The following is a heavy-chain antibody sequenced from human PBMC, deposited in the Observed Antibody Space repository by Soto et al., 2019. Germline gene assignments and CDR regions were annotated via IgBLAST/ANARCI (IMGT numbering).Heavy chain of an antibody. CDR1: GGSSSSTSYY. Sequence: SETLSLTCTVSGGSSSSTSYYWGWIRQPPGKGLEWIGSIYSSGNTYYNPSLKSRVTISVDTSKSHLALKLSSVTAAATSVYYCARAIAAAGMNYWGQGTLVTVSS. D-gene: IGHD6-13*01. CDR2: IYSSGNT. CDR3: ARAIAAAGMNY. V-gene: IGHV4-39*02. J-gene: IGHJ4*02.